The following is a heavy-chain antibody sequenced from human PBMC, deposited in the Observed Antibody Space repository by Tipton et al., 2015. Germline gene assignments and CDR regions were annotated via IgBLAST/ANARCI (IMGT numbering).Heavy chain of an antibody. CDR1: GGSVTSGSYY. CDR3: AREQDSDGSEYDSSGLCGFDP. CDR2: IYYSGST. V-gene: IGHV4-61*01. D-gene: IGHD3-22*01. J-gene: IGHJ5*02. Sequence: GLVKPSENLSLTCTVSGGSVTSGSYYWSWIRQPPGKGLEWIGYIYYSGSTHYNPSLKSRVTISVDTSKNQFFLKLSSVTAADTAVYYCAREQDSDGSEYDSSGLCGFDPWGQGTLVTVSS.